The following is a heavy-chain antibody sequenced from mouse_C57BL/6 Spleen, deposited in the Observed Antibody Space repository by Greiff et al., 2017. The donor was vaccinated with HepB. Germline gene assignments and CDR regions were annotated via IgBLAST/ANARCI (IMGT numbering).Heavy chain of an antibody. Sequence: EVQLQQSGPVLVKPGASVKMSCKASGYTFTDYYMNWVKQSHGKSLEWIGVINPYNGGTSYNQKFKGKATLTVDKSSSTAYMELNSLTSEDSAVYYCARTNWDAFAYWGQGTLVTVSA. CDR2: INPYNGGT. V-gene: IGHV1-19*01. D-gene: IGHD4-1*01. CDR1: GYTFTDYY. CDR3: ARTNWDAFAY. J-gene: IGHJ3*01.